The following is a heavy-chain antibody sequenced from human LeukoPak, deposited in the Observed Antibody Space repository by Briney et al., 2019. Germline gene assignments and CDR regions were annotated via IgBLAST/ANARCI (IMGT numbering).Heavy chain of an antibody. J-gene: IGHJ5*02. CDR2: IVVGSGNT. CDR1: GFTFTSSA. V-gene: IGHV1-58*01. Sequence: SAKVSCKASGFTFTSSAVQWVRQARGQRLEWIGWIVVGSGNTNYAQKFQERVTITRDMSTSTAYMELSSLRSEDTAVYYCARSSRIAAAGTTGGNWFDPWGQGTLVTVSS. D-gene: IGHD6-13*01. CDR3: ARSSRIAAAGTTGGNWFDP.